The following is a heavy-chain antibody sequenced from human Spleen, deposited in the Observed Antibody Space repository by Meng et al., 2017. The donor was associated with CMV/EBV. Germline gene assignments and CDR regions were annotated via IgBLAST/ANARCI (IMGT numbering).Heavy chain of an antibody. CDR1: GYTFTGHY. Sequence: SVKVSCKSSGYTFTGHYIHWVRQAPGQGLEWMGWINPSSGFTNYAQKFQGRVTITKDTSLTTTYMDVSRLTSDDTAMYYCARGSEDFVVEPPTVWSDFWGQGTMVTVSS. D-gene: IGHD2-15*01. V-gene: IGHV1-2*02. J-gene: IGHJ4*02. CDR2: INPSSGFT. CDR3: ARGSEDFVVEPPTVWSDF.